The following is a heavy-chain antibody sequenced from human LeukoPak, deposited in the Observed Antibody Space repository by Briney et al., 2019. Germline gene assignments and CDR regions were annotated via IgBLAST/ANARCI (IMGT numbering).Heavy chain of an antibody. CDR2: ISSSSGYI. Sequence: GSLILSCRASGFTFSSYTMNWVRQAPGKGLEWVSSISSSSGYIYYADSLKGRFTISRDNAKNSLYLQMNSLRVEDTAVYYCARDPRGVGATLYYFDYWGQGTLVTVSS. J-gene: IGHJ4*02. D-gene: IGHD1-26*01. V-gene: IGHV3-21*01. CDR3: ARDPRGVGATLYYFDY. CDR1: GFTFSSYT.